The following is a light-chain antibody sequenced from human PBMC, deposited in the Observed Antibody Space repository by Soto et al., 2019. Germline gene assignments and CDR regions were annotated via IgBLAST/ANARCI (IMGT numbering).Light chain of an antibody. Sequence: EIMLTQSPATLSVYPGESATLSCRASQSVSSNLAWYQQKPGQAPRLLIYGASTRATGIPARFSGSGSGTEFTLTISSLQSEDFAVYYCQQYNNWPPLTFGQGTKVDI. J-gene: IGKJ1*01. CDR3: QQYNNWPPLT. V-gene: IGKV3-15*01. CDR2: GAS. CDR1: QSVSSN.